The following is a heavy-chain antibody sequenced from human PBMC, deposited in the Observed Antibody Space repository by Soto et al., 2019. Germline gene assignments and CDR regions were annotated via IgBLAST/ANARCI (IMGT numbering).Heavy chain of an antibody. CDR1: GYIFHNYW. Sequence: ASLKISCQASGYIFHNYWIGWVRQMPGKGLEWLGIIYPGDSNIRYNPSFQGQVTISADKSLSTTYLHWSSLKASDTAMYYCARQRYFDYWGQGTLVTGSS. J-gene: IGHJ4*02. V-gene: IGHV5-51*01. CDR2: IYPGDSNI. CDR3: ARQRYFDY.